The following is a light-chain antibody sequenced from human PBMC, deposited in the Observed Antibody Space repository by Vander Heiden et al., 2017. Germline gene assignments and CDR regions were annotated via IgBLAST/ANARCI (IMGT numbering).Light chain of an antibody. Sequence: DIQMTQSPSSLSASVGDRVTITCRASQSISSYLNWYQQKPGKAPKLLIYAASSLQSEVPSRFTSSGSGTDFTLTISRLQPEDFATYYCQQSASTPVTFGQGTRLEIK. V-gene: IGKV1-39*01. CDR3: QQSASTPVT. CDR2: AAS. J-gene: IGKJ5*01. CDR1: QSISSY.